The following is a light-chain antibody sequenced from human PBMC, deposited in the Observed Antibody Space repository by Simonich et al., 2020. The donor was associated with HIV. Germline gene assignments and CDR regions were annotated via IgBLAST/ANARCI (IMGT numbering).Light chain of an antibody. CDR2: DVS. Sequence: QSALTQPRSVSGSPGQSVTISCTGTSSDVGGYNYVSWYQQHPGKAPKYMIYDVSKRPSGVPDLFSGSKSGNTASLTISGLQAEDEADYYCCSYAGSYTVVFGGGTKLTVL. J-gene: IGLJ2*01. CDR1: SSDVGGYNY. V-gene: IGLV2-11*01. CDR3: CSYAGSYTVV.